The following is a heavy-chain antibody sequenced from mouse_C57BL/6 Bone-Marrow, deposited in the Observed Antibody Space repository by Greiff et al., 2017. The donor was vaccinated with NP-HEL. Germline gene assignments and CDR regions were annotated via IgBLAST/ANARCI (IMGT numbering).Heavy chain of an antibody. CDR3: ARDRAHYGSSYWYFDV. CDR2: INYDGSST. J-gene: IGHJ1*03. CDR1: GFTFSDYY. V-gene: IGHV5-16*01. Sequence: EVKVVESEGGLVQPGSSMKLSCTASGFTFSDYYMAWVRQVPEKGLEWVANINYDGSSTYYLDSLKSRFIISRDNAKNILYLQMSSLKSEDTATYYCARDRAHYGSSYWYFDVWGTGTTVTVSS. D-gene: IGHD1-1*01.